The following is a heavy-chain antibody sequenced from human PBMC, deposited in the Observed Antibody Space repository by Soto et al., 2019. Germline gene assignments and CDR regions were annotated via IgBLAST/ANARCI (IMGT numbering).Heavy chain of an antibody. Sequence: ASVKASCKSSGDTITSYAMHWVRQAPEQRLEWMGWINAGNGNTKYSQKFQGRVTITRDTSASTAYMELSSLRSEDTAVYYCARRELADYYYYGMDVWGQGTTVTVSS. D-gene: IGHD3-3*02. V-gene: IGHV1-3*01. CDR3: ARRELADYYYYGMDV. CDR1: GDTITSYA. J-gene: IGHJ6*02. CDR2: INAGNGNT.